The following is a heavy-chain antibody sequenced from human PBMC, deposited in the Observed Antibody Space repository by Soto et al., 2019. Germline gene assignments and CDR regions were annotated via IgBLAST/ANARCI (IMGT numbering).Heavy chain of an antibody. CDR3: ARYRDYTFDQ. CDR1: GFTFSIYW. CDR2: INDDGSST. D-gene: IGHD4-4*01. Sequence: GGSLRLSCAASGFTFSIYWMHWVRQAPGKGLEWVSRINDDGSSTTYADSVKGRFTISRDNAKNTVHLQMNNVRAEDTAVYYCARYRDYTFDQWGQGTLVTVSS. V-gene: IGHV3-74*01. J-gene: IGHJ4*02.